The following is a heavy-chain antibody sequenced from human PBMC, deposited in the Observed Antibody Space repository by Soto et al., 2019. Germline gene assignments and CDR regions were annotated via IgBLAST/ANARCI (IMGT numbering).Heavy chain of an antibody. Sequence: ASVKVSCKASEYTFTNYALHWVRQAPGQRLEWMGWINAGNGNTKYSQKFQGRVTITRDTSASTAYMELSSLRSEDTAVYYCASPTVVTPDYYYYGMNVWGQGTTVTVSS. CDR3: ASPTVVTPDYYYYGMNV. CDR2: INAGNGNT. J-gene: IGHJ6*02. D-gene: IGHD4-17*01. CDR1: EYTFTNYA. V-gene: IGHV1-3*01.